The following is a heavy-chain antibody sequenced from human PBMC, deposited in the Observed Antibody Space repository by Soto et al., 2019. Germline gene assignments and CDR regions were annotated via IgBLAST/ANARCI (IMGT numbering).Heavy chain of an antibody. Sequence: QVQLQQWGAGLLKPSETLSLTCAVYGGSFSGYYWSWIRQPPGKGLEWIGEINHSGSTNYNPSLKSRVTISVDTSKNQFSLKLSSVTAADTAVYYCARVRRYSSGWNVFGAFDIWGQGTMVTVSS. D-gene: IGHD6-19*01. CDR2: INHSGST. J-gene: IGHJ3*02. V-gene: IGHV4-34*01. CDR3: ARVRRYSSGWNVFGAFDI. CDR1: GGSFSGYY.